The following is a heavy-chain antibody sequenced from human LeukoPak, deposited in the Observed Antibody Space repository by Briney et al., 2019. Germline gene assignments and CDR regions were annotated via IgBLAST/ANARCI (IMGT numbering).Heavy chain of an antibody. V-gene: IGHV4-59*01. CDR3: AREVSSSRWQKGGWFDP. CDR1: GGSISSYY. D-gene: IGHD6-13*01. CDR2: IYYSGST. J-gene: IGHJ5*02. Sequence: SETLSLTCTVSGGSISSYYWSWIRQPPGKGLEWIGYIYYSGSTNYNPSLKSRVTISVDTSKNQFSLKLSSVTAADTAVYYCAREVSSSRWQKGGWFDPWGQGTLVTVSS.